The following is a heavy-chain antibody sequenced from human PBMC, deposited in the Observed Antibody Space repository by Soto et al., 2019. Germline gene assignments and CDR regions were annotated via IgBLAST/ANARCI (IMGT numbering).Heavy chain of an antibody. J-gene: IGHJ6*02. V-gene: IGHV1-58*01. CDR3: AADYGYKYYTGYYGMDV. CDR2: IVVGSGNT. CDR1: GFTFTSSA. Sequence: SVKVSCKASGFTFTSSAVQWVRQARGQRLEWIGWIVVGSGNTNYAQKFQERVTITRDMSTSTAYMELSSLRSEDTAVYYCAADYGYKYYTGYYGMDVWGQGTTVTVSS. D-gene: IGHD5-18*01.